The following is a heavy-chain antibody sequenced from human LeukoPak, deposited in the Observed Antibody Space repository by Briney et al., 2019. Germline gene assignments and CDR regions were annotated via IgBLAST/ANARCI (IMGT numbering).Heavy chain of an antibody. Sequence: SETLSLTCTVSGGSISSYYWSWIRQPPGKGLEWIGYIYYSGSTNYNPSLKSRVTISVDTSKNQFSLKLSSVTAADTAVYYCARGHYYDSSGYYYGLYYMDVWGKGTTVTISS. CDR2: IYYSGST. D-gene: IGHD3-22*01. V-gene: IGHV4-59*01. CDR3: ARGHYYDSSGYYYGLYYMDV. J-gene: IGHJ6*03. CDR1: GGSISSYY.